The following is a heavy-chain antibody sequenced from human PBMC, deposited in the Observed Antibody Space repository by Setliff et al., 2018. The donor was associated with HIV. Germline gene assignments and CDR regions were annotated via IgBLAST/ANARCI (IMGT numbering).Heavy chain of an antibody. CDR3: ARVVPREVAPGGFDI. CDR1: GGSIKSSSYY. CDR2: IYYSGNT. Sequence: SETLSLTCTVSGGSIKSSSYYWGWIRQPPGKGLEWIGSIYYSGNTYYNPSLKSRATISEDTSRNQFSLKLTSVTAADTAVYFCARVVPREVAPGGFDIWGQGTMVTVSS. J-gene: IGHJ3*02. D-gene: IGHD5-12*01. V-gene: IGHV4-39*07.